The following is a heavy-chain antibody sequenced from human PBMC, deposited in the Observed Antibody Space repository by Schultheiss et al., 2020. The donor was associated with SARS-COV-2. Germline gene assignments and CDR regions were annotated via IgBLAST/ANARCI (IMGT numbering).Heavy chain of an antibody. J-gene: IGHJ5*02. V-gene: IGHV1-69*06. Sequence: SVKVSCKASGGTFSSYAISWVRQAPGQGLEWMGGIIPIFGTANYAQKFQGRVTITADKSTSTAYMELSSLRSEDTAMYYCATNLIPLGWFGPWGQGTLVTVAS. CDR3: ATNLIPLGWFGP. D-gene: IGHD2-2*02. CDR1: GGTFSSYA. CDR2: IIPIFGTA.